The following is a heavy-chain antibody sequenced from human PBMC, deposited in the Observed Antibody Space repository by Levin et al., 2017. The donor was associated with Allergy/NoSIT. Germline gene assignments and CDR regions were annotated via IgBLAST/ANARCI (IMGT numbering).Heavy chain of an antibody. V-gene: IGHV3-9*01. CDR3: VKDSAGYYYDSTGNSYDFYVGRDV. J-gene: IGHJ6*02. CDR1: GFTFADYA. CDR2: ISWDSGSV. Sequence: GGSLRLSCVTSGFTFADYAMHWVRQAPGKGLEWVSAISWDSGSVDYADSVQGRFTISRDNAKNSVYLEMESLRAEDTALYYCVKDSAGYYYDSTGNSYDFYVGRDVWGQGTAVTVSS. D-gene: IGHD3-22*01.